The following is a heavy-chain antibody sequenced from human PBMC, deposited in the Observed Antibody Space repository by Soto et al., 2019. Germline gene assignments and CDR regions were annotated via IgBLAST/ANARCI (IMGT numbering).Heavy chain of an antibody. J-gene: IGHJ3*02. CDR2: IIPIFGAA. CDR3: ARDRYYGSIFAFDI. V-gene: IGHV1-69*13. D-gene: IGHD3-10*01. CDR1: GGTFSSYA. Sequence: SVKVSCKASGGTFSSYAISWVRQAPGQGLEWMGGIIPIFGAANYAQKFQGRVTITADESTSTAYMELSSLRSEDTAVYYCARDRYYGSIFAFDIWGQGTMVTVSS.